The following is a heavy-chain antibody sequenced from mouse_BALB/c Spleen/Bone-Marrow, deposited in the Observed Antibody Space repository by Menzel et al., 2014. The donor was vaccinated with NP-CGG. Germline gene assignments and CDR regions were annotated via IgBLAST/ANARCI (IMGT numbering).Heavy chain of an antibody. Sequence: QVQLQQSGADLVKPGASVKLSCKASGYTFTSYWMHWVKQRPGQGLEWIGEIDPSDSYTNYNQKFKGKATLTVDKSSSTAYMQLSSLTSEDSAVYYCARGLYGDSVYWGQGTTLTVSP. V-gene: IGHV1-69*02. CDR2: IDPSDSYT. CDR3: ARGLYGDSVY. CDR1: GYTFTSYW. D-gene: IGHD2-13*01. J-gene: IGHJ2*01.